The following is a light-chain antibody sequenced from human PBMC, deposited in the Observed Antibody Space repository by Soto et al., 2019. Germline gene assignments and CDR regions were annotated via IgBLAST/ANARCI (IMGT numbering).Light chain of an antibody. CDR3: MQSTQPYT. CDR1: QSLVHRDGNTY. J-gene: IGKJ2*01. CDR2: MIS. Sequence: EIVMTQTPLSSRVTLGQPASISCRSSQSLVHRDGNTYLSWLHQRPGQPPRLLIYMISARFSGVPDRFSGSGAGTDFTLKISRVEAEDVGVYYCMQSTQPYTFGQGTKLEIE. V-gene: IGKV2-24*01.